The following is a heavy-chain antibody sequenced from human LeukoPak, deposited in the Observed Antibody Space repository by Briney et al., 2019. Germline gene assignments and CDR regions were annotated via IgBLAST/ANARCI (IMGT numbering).Heavy chain of an antibody. CDR3: ARARGYGDDIDY. CDR2: IYYSGST. D-gene: IGHD4-17*01. J-gene: IGHJ4*02. Sequence: PSETLFLTCAVSGGSVSSGSYYWSWIRQPPGKGLEWIGYIYYSGSTNYNPSLKSRVTISVDTSKNRFSLKLSSVTAADTAVYYCARARGYGDDIDYWGQGTLVTDSS. CDR1: GGSVSSGSYY. V-gene: IGHV4-61*03.